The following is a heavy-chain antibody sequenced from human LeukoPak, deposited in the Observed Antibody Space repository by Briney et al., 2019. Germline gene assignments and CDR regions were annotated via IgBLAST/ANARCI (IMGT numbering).Heavy chain of an antibody. CDR3: ARVPKYFDL. CDR1: GGSFSGYY. V-gene: IGHV4-34*01. J-gene: IGHJ2*01. Sequence: SETLSLTCGVYGGSFSGYYWSWIRQPPGKGLEWIGEINHSRSTHYNPSLKSRVTISVDTSKNQFSLKLSSVTAADTAVYYCARVPKYFDLWGRGTLVTVSS. CDR2: INHSRST.